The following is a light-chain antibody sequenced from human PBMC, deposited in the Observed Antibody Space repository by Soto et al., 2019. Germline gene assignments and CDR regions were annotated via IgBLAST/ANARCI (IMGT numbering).Light chain of an antibody. Sequence: QSVLAQPASVSGSPGQSITISCTGTISDVGGYDYVSWYQQHPGKAPKLMIYDVSNRPSGVSNRFSGSKSGHTASLTISGLQAEDEADYYCSSYTTRGNYVFGPGTKVTVL. J-gene: IGLJ1*01. CDR1: ISDVGGYDY. CDR2: DVS. V-gene: IGLV2-14*01. CDR3: SSYTTRGNYV.